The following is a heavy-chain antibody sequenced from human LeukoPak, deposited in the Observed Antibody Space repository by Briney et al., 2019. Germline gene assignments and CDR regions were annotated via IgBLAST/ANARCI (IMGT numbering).Heavy chain of an antibody. CDR2: IYYSGTT. Sequence: SETLSLTCAVYGGSFSGYYWSWIRQPPGKGLEWIGTIYYSGTTYYNPSLKSRLTISVDTSKNQFSLKLSSVTAADTAVYYCATSYCSGGSCYSTFDYWGQGTLVTVSS. CDR1: GGSFSGYY. V-gene: IGHV4-34*01. CDR3: ATSYCSGGSCYSTFDY. J-gene: IGHJ4*02. D-gene: IGHD2-15*01.